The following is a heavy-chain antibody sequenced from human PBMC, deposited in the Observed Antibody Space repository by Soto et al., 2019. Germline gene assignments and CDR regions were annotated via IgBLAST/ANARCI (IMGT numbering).Heavy chain of an antibody. CDR1: GFTFSSYA. CDR3: AKDWDDYDFWSGYYAFDY. CDR2: ITGSGGST. J-gene: IGHJ4*02. V-gene: IGHV3-23*01. Sequence: EVQLLESGGGLVQPGESLRLSCAASGFTFSSYAMSWVRQAPGKGLEWFSGITGSGGSTYYADSVKGRFTISRDNSKNTLYLQMNSLRAEDTAVYYCAKDWDDYDFWSGYYAFDYWGQGTLVTVSS. D-gene: IGHD3-3*01.